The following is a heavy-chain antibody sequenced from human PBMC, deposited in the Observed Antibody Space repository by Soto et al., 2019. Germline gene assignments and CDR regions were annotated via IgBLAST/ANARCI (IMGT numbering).Heavy chain of an antibody. CDR2: IYYRGNA. D-gene: IGHD3-3*02. J-gene: IGHJ5*02. CDR3: ARLRGHFGWFDP. CDR1: DDSINSDKYY. Sequence: SETLSLTCSVSDDSINSDKYYWGRIRQPPGKGLEWIGSIYYRGNAYYNPSLQTRVTISLDTSKSQFSLKLSSVTAADTAVYYCARLRGHFGWFDPWGQGTLVTVSS. V-gene: IGHV4-39*01.